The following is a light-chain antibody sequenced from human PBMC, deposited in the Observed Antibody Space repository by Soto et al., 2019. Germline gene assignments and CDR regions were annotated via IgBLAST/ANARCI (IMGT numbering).Light chain of an antibody. CDR2: GAS. J-gene: IGKJ1*01. CDR3: QQYGSSPRT. CDR1: QSVSSN. Sequence: EIAMTQSPATLSVSPWGRATLSCRASQSVSSNLAWYQQKPGQAPRLLIYGASTRAAGFPDRFSGSGSGTDFTLTISRLEPEDFAVYYCQQYGSSPRTFGQGTKVDIK. V-gene: IGKV3-20*01.